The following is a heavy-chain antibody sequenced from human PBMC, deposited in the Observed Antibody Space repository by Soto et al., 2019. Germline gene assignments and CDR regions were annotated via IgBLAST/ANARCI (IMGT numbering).Heavy chain of an antibody. CDR2: INGSGGST. V-gene: IGHV3-23*01. CDR1: GFTFSSYA. D-gene: IGHD2-2*01. Sequence: EVQLLKSGGGLVQPGGSLRLSCAASGFTFSSYAMSWVRQAPGKGLEWVSAINGSGGSTYYADSVKGRFTISRDNAKNTLYLQMNSLRAEDTAVYYCAKDIVVVPAARNDAFDIWGQGTIVTVSS. CDR3: AKDIVVVPAARNDAFDI. J-gene: IGHJ3*02.